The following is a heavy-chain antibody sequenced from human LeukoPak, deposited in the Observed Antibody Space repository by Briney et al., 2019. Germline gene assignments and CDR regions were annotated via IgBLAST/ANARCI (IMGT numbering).Heavy chain of an antibody. Sequence: GGSLRLPCAASGFMFSTYWMTWVRQAPGKGLEFVANIKPDGSETYYVDSVKGRFTISRDNTKNLVFLQMKSLRGEDAAVYHCGGFGYEAAIDLWGQGTLVTVSS. J-gene: IGHJ4*02. CDR2: IKPDGSET. CDR1: GFMFSTYW. D-gene: IGHD2-15*01. CDR3: GGFGYEAAIDL. V-gene: IGHV3-7*01.